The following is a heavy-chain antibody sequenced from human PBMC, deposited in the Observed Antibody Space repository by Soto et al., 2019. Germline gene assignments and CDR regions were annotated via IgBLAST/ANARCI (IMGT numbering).Heavy chain of an antibody. CDR3: ANSCGDYVSY. CDR1: GVFISSSTYY. Sequence: PDTLSLTWTVSGVFISSSTYYWGWIRQPPGKGLEWIGSIYYSGSTYYNPSLKSRVTISVDTSKNQFSLKLSSVTAAVTAVYNCANSCGDYVSYWGQGSLVTVS. V-gene: IGHV4-39*01. CDR2: IYYSGST. D-gene: IGHD4-17*01. J-gene: IGHJ4*02.